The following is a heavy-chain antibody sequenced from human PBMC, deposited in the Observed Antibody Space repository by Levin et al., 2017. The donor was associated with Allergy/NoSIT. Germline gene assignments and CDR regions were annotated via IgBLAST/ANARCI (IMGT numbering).Heavy chain of an antibody. D-gene: IGHD3-3*01. CDR1: GFSLSNARMG. CDR3: ARIARRRFLEWTPRKDYYYYGMDV. Sequence: SGPTLVKPTETLTLTCTVSGFSLSNARMGVSWIRQPPGKALEWLAHIFSNDEKSYSTSLKSRLTISKDTSKSQVVLTMTNMDPVDTATYYCARIARRRFLEWTPRKDYYYYGMDVWGQGTTVTVSS. V-gene: IGHV2-26*01. J-gene: IGHJ6*02. CDR2: IFSNDEK.